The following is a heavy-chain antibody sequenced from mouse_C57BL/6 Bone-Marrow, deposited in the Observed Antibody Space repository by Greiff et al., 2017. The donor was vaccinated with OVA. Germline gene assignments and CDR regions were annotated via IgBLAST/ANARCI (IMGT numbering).Heavy chain of an antibody. CDR2: IYPGSGST. Sequence: QVQLQQPGAELVKPGASVKMSCKASGYTFTSYWITWVKQRPGQGLEWIGDIYPGSGSTNYNEKFKSKATLTVDTSSSTAYMQLSSLTSEDSAVYYCARSSDYYGNYDYWGQGTTLTVSS. CDR3: ARSSDYYGNYDY. J-gene: IGHJ2*01. D-gene: IGHD2-1*01. V-gene: IGHV1-55*01. CDR1: GYTFTSYW.